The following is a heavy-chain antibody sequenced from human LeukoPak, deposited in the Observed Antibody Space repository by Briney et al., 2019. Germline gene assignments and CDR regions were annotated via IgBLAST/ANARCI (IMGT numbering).Heavy chain of an antibody. CDR2: IHYSGST. J-gene: IGHJ6*02. Sequence: SETLSLTCTVSGGSISSYYWSWIRQPPGKGLEWIGYIHYSGSTNYNPSLNSRVTISVDTSKNQFSLKLSSVTAADTAVYYCARVAGYSSSWYLDYYYGMDVWGQGTTVTVSS. CDR1: GGSISSYY. D-gene: IGHD6-13*01. V-gene: IGHV4-59*01. CDR3: ARVAGYSSSWYLDYYYGMDV.